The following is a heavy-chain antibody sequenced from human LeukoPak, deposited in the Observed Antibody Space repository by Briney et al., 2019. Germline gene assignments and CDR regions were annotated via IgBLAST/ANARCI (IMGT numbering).Heavy chain of an antibody. CDR2: INHNGNVN. Sequence: GGSLRLSCAASGFTLSSYWMNWARQAPGKGLEWVASINHNGNVNYYVDSVKGRFTISRDNAKNSLYLQMSNLRAEDTAVYFCARGGGLDVWGQGATVTVSS. CDR3: ARGGGLDV. D-gene: IGHD3-16*01. J-gene: IGHJ6*02. V-gene: IGHV3-7*03. CDR1: GFTLSSYW.